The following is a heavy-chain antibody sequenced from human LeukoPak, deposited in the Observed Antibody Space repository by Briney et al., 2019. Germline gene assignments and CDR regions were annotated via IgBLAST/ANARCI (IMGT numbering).Heavy chain of an antibody. CDR2: VSYSGST. CDR1: GGSIIDFY. CDR3: ARMGDYYDSSGYRHDAFDI. Sequence: PSETLSLTCTVSGGSIIDFYWSWIRQPPGKGLEWIGNVSYSGSTNYNPSLKSRVTISVDTSKNQFSLKLSSVTAADTAVYYCARMGDYYDSSGYRHDAFDIWGQGTMVTVSS. J-gene: IGHJ3*02. D-gene: IGHD3-22*01. V-gene: IGHV4-59*12.